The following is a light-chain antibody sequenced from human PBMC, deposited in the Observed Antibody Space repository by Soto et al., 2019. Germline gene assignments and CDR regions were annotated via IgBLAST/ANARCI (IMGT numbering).Light chain of an antibody. V-gene: IGKV3-11*01. CDR3: QQRSNWPIT. CDR1: QSVRTY. CDR2: GAS. J-gene: IGKJ5*01. Sequence: EIVLTQSPVTLSLSPGERATLSCRASQSVRTYLAWYQQKPGQAPRLLIHGASNRATGIPARFSGSGSGTDFTLTISSLEPEDFAVYYCQQRSNWPITFGQGTRLEIK.